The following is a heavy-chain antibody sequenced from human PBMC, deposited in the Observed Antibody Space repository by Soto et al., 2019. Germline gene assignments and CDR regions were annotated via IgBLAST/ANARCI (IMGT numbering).Heavy chain of an antibody. CDR3: ARVLILDSSAVGKGDY. J-gene: IGHJ4*02. CDR1: GSTFTSYG. D-gene: IGHD6-19*01. CDR2: ISAYNGNT. V-gene: IGHV1-18*01. Sequence: QVQLVQSGAEVKKPGASVKVSCKASGSTFTSYGISWVRQAPGQGLEWMGWISAYNGNTNYAQKLQGRVTMTTDTSTSTAYMELRSLRSDDTAVYYCARVLILDSSAVGKGDYWGQGTLVTVSS.